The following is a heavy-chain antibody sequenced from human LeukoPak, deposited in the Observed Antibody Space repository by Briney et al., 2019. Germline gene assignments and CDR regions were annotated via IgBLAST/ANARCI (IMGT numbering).Heavy chain of an antibody. V-gene: IGHV4-34*01. CDR1: GGSFSGYY. D-gene: IGHD3-16*01. CDR3: AIGMITFGGVADY. CDR2: INHSGST. Sequence: SETLSLTCAVYGGSFSGYYWSWIRQPPGKGLEWIGEINHSGSTNYNPSLKSRVTISVDTSKNQFSLKLSSVTAADTAVYYCAIGMITFGGVADYWGQGTLVTVSS. J-gene: IGHJ4*02.